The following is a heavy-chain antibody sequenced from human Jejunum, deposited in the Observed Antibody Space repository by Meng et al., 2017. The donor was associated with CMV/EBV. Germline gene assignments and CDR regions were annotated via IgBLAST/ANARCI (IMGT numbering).Heavy chain of an antibody. D-gene: IGHD3-16*02. Sequence: QGPLKDSGPGLVQPSETLSLTWAVSGGSISTYYGSWIRQPPGKGLEWIGNNYYSGSTNYNPSLASRVTISVDSSKNQFSLKLSSVTAADTAVYYCARHQNGGTYPLDYWGQGTLVTVSS. CDR3: ARHQNGGTYPLDY. J-gene: IGHJ4*02. CDR2: NYYSGST. V-gene: IGHV4-59*08. CDR1: GGSISTYY.